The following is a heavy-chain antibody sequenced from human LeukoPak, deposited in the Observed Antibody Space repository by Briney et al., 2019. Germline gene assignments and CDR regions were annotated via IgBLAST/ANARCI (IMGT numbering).Heavy chain of an antibody. V-gene: IGHV3-23*01. CDR1: GFTFSNYA. Sequence: GGSLRLSCAASGFTFSNYAMSWVRQAPGKGLEWVSVISGSGGTTYYAGSVKGRFTISRDNSKNTLYLQMNSLRAEDTAMYYCAKRFGMTTVTRVLDDWGQGTLVTVSS. CDR2: ISGSGGTT. CDR3: AKRFGMTTVTRVLDD. J-gene: IGHJ4*02. D-gene: IGHD4-11*01.